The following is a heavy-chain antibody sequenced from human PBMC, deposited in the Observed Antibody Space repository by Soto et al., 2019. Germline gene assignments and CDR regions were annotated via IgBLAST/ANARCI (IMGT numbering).Heavy chain of an antibody. CDR2: ISGGGADR. CDR3: AKGKRALPTTDAFDM. D-gene: IGHD1-26*01. CDR1: GFTFGTYA. Sequence: EVQLLESGGGVVQPGGSLRLSCAASGFTFGTYAMTWVRQAPGKGLEWGAIISLISGGGADRFYTDSVKGRSTISRDDSKHTLYLQMTSLRDEDTAVYYCAKGKRALPTTDAFDMRGQGTLVTVSS. V-gene: IGHV3-23*01. J-gene: IGHJ3*02.